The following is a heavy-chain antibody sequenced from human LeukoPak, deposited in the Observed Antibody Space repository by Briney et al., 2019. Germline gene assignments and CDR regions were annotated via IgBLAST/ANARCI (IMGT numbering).Heavy chain of an antibody. CDR1: GGSISSGGYY. CDR2: IYYSGST. CDR3: AGSSGSYYHFQH. Sequence: SQTLSLTCTVSGGSISSGGYYWSWIRQHPGKGLEWIGYIYYSGSTYHNPSLKSRVTISVDTSKNQFSLKLSSVTAADTAVYYCAGSSGSYYHFQHWGQGTLVTVSS. V-gene: IGHV4-31*03. J-gene: IGHJ1*01. D-gene: IGHD3-10*01.